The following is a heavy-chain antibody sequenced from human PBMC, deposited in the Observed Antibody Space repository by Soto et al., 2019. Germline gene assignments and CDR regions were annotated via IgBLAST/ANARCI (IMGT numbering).Heavy chain of an antibody. CDR1: GFTFSSYA. D-gene: IGHD2-2*02. CDR3: AREDRDIVVVPAAILPDY. J-gene: IGHJ4*02. Sequence: VQLVESGGGVVQPGRSLRLSCAASGFTFSSYAMHWVRQAPGKGLEWVAVISFDGSNKYYADSVKGRFTISRDNSKNTLYLQMNSLRAEDTAVYYCAREDRDIVVVPAAILPDYWGQGTLVTVSS. CDR2: ISFDGSNK. V-gene: IGHV3-30-3*01.